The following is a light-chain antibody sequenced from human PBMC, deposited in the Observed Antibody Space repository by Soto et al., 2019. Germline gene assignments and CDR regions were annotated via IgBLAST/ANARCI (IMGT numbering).Light chain of an antibody. CDR2: LAS. Sequence: DIVLTQSPLSLPVTPGEPASISCRSSQSLLSSNGYNYLDWYVQRPGQSPQLLIYLASDPASGVPDRFSGSGSGTDFTLEISRMEAEDVGVYYCMQGLSTPLTFGGGTKVEIK. V-gene: IGKV2-28*01. J-gene: IGKJ4*01. CDR1: QSLLSSNGYNY. CDR3: MQGLSTPLT.